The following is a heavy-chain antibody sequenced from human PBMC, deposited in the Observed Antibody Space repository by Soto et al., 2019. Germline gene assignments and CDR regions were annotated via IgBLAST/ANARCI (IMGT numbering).Heavy chain of an antibody. V-gene: IGHV1-69*01. D-gene: IGHD3-22*01. CDR1: GGTFSSYA. CDR3: AQTNERRIVVITTDYYYYYGMDV. CDR2: NIPIFGTA. Sequence: QVQLVQSGAEVKKPGSSVKVSCKASGGTFSSYAISWVRQAPGQGLEWMGGNIPIFGTANYAQKFQGRVTITADESTRTAYMELSSLRSEDTAVYYCAQTNERRIVVITTDYYYYYGMDVWGQGTTVTVSS. J-gene: IGHJ6*02.